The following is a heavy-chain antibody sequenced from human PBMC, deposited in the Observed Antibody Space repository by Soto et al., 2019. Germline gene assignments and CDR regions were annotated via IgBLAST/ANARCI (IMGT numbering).Heavy chain of an antibody. CDR2: ISSSSSNT. CDR1: GFTFSDYY. Sequence: GGSLRLSCAASGFTFSDYYMSWIRQAPGKGLEWVSYISSSSSNTNYADTVKGRYTISRDNAKISLFLQMNSLRAVDTVVYYCSSVRLRRYSGSYHPGSWFDPWGQGTLVTVSS. V-gene: IGHV3-11*03. J-gene: IGHJ5*02. CDR3: SSVRLRRYSGSYHPGSWFDP. D-gene: IGHD1-26*01.